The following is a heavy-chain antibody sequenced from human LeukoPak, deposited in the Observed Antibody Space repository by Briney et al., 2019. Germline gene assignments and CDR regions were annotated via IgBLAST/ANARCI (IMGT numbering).Heavy chain of an antibody. CDR1: GFTFSSYE. D-gene: IGHD3-22*01. CDR2: ISSSGSTI. CDR3: ARGGSTYYYDSSGYI. V-gene: IGHV3-48*03. Sequence: TGGSLRLSCAASGFTFSSYEMNWVSQAPGKGLEWGSYISSSGSTIYYADSVKGRFTISRDNAKNSLYLQMNSLRAEDTAVYYCARGGSTYYYDSSGYIWGQGTLVTVSS. J-gene: IGHJ4*02.